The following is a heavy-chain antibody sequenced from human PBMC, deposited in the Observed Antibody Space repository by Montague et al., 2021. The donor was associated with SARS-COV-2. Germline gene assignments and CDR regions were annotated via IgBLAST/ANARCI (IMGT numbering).Heavy chain of an antibody. V-gene: IGHV3-11*06. Sequence: SLRLSCAASGFTFTDYYMSWVRQAPGKGLEWISYMSIDNFYATYAGSVKGRFTISRDNAKNSLYLEMNSLRVEDTTVYYCTREKGLDGMDVWGQGTTVTVS. CDR1: GFTFTDYY. CDR2: MSIDNFYA. D-gene: IGHD3-16*01. J-gene: IGHJ6*02. CDR3: TREKGLDGMDV.